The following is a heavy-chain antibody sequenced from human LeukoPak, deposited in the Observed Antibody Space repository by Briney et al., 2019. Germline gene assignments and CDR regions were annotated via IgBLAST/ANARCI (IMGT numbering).Heavy chain of an antibody. J-gene: IGHJ4*02. CDR1: GGSVSSYY. CDR2: IHNSGRT. CDR3: ARHGTISSESYFDY. D-gene: IGHD1-14*01. V-gene: IGHV4-59*08. Sequence: SETLSLTCSVSGGSVSSYYWSWIRQSPGKGLEWIGYIHNSGRTNYNPSLKSRVTGFVDTSKNQVSLRLSSVTAANTAVYYCARHGTISSESYFDYWGQGALVTVSS.